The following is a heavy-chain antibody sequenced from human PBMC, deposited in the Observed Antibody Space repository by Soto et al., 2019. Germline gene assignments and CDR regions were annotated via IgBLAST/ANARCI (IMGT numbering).Heavy chain of an antibody. CDR3: AREDYGDLNWYFDL. Sequence: GGSLRLSCAASGFTFRSYSMNWVRQAPGKGLEWVSSISSSSIYIYYADSVKGRFTISRDNAKNSLYLQMNSLRAEDTAVYYCAREDYGDLNWYFDLWGRGTLVTVSS. J-gene: IGHJ2*01. CDR2: ISSSSIYI. V-gene: IGHV3-21*01. D-gene: IGHD4-17*01. CDR1: GFTFRSYS.